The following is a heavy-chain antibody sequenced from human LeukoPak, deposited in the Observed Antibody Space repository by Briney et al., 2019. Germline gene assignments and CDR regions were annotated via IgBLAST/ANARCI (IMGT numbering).Heavy chain of an antibody. Sequence: PGGSLRLSCAASAFTFSSYAMHWVRQAPGKGLEWVAVISYDGSNKYYADYVKGRFTISRDNSKNTLYLQMNSLRPEDTAVYYCARDRAPSGWYDYWGQGTLVTVSS. J-gene: IGHJ4*02. V-gene: IGHV3-30-3*01. CDR1: AFTFSSYA. CDR3: ARDRAPSGWYDY. CDR2: ISYDGSNK. D-gene: IGHD6-19*01.